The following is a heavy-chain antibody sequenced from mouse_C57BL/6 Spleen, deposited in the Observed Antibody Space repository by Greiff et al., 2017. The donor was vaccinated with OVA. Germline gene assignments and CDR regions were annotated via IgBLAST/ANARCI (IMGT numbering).Heavy chain of an antibody. CDR2: ISYDGSN. D-gene: IGHD2-2*01. CDR1: GYSITSGYY. J-gene: IGHJ2*01. CDR3: ARDGYDEGVDY. V-gene: IGHV3-6*01. Sequence: EVQLQESGPGLVKPSQSLSLTCSVTGYSITSGYYWNWIRQFPGNKLEWMGYISYDGSNNYNPSLKNRISITRDTSKNQFFLKLNSVTTEDTATYYCARDGYDEGVDYWGQGTTLTVSS.